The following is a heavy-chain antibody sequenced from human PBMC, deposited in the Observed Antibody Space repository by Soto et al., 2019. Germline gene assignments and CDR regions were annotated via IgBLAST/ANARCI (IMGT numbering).Heavy chain of an antibody. J-gene: IGHJ4*02. CDR3: ARSVITFGGVIATEKIFDY. CDR1: GGTFSSYA. Sequence: QVQLVQSGAEVKKPGSSVKVSCKASGGTFSSYAISWVRQAPGQGLEWMGGIIPIFGTANYAQKFQGRVTITADESTSTAYMALSSLRSEDTAVYYCARSVITFGGVIATEKIFDYWGQGTLVTVSS. V-gene: IGHV1-69*12. CDR2: IIPIFGTA. D-gene: IGHD3-16*02.